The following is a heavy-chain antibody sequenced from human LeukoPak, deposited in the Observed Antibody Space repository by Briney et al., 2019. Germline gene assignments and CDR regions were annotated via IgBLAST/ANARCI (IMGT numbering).Heavy chain of an antibody. D-gene: IGHD3-22*01. Sequence: SVKVSCKVSGYTLTELSMLWVRQAPGQGLEWMGGIIPIFGTANYAQKFQGRVTITADESTSTAYMELSSLRSEDTAVYYCARNYYYDSSGYHKGQAFDIWGQGTMVTVSS. J-gene: IGHJ3*02. CDR3: ARNYYYDSSGYHKGQAFDI. CDR2: IIPIFGTA. V-gene: IGHV1-69*13. CDR1: GYTLTELS.